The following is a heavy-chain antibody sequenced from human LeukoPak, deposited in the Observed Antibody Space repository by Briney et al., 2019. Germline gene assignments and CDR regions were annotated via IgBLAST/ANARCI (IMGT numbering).Heavy chain of an antibody. CDR3: ARQLYGDYSFDY. J-gene: IGHJ4*02. Sequence: ASVKVSCKASGYTFTGYYMHWVRQAPGQGLEWMGWINPNSGGTNYAQKFQGRVTMTRDTSISTAYMELSSLRSEDTAVYYCARQLYGDYSFDYWGQGTLVTVSS. V-gene: IGHV1-2*02. D-gene: IGHD4-17*01. CDR2: INPNSGGT. CDR1: GYTFTGYY.